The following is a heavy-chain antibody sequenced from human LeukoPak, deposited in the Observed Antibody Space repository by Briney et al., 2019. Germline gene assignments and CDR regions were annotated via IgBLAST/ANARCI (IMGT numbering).Heavy chain of an antibody. CDR2: ISYDGSNK. J-gene: IGHJ4*02. CDR3: TRVGEPELWGEWGYYFDY. CDR1: GFTFSSYG. V-gene: IGHV3-30*03. Sequence: GGSLRLSCAASGFTFSSYGMHWVRQAPGKGLEWVAVISYDGSNKYYADSVKGRFTISRDNSKNTVYLQMNFLRTEDTAVYYCTRVGEPELWGEWGYYFDYWGQGTLVTVSS. D-gene: IGHD5-18*01.